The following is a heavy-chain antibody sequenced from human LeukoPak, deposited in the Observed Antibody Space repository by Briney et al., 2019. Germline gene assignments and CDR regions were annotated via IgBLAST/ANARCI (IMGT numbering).Heavy chain of an antibody. CDR3: ARAGDCSSTSCYSWFDP. D-gene: IGHD2-2*01. CDR1: GYSISSGYY. V-gene: IGHV4-38-2*02. Sequence: SETLSLTCTVSGYSISSGYYWGWIRQPPGKGLEWIGSIYHSGSTYYNPSLKSRVTISVDTSKNQFSLELSSVTAADTAVYYCARAGDCSSTSCYSWFDPWGQGTLVTVSS. CDR2: IYHSGST. J-gene: IGHJ5*02.